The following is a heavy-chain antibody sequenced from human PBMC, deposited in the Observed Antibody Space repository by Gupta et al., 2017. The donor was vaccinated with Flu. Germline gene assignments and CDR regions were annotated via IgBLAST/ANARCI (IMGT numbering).Heavy chain of an antibody. Sequence: QVQLVQSGAEVKKPGASVRASCKASGYIFTGYYIHWVRQAPGQGLEWMGWIHPNRAVTDYAQKFQGRVTMTRDTSISTAYMEVSGLRSDDTALYYCARVSVSGSFYPLFDYWGQGTLVTVSS. CDR1: GYIFTGYY. V-gene: IGHV1-2*02. D-gene: IGHD1-26*01. CDR3: ARVSVSGSFYPLFDY. CDR2: IHPNRAVT. J-gene: IGHJ4*02.